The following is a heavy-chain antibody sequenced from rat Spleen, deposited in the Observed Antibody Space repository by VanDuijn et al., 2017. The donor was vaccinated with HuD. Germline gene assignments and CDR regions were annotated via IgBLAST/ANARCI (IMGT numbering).Heavy chain of an antibody. V-gene: IGHV2-13*01. D-gene: IGHD4-3*01. CDR1: GFSLISYA. CDR3: TRDPSRFGVDWFAY. CDR2: IWGDGST. Sequence: QVQLKESGPGLVQPSQTLSLTCTVSGFSLISYAVNWVRQPPGKGLEWMGGIWGDGSTNYNSALKSRLSISRDTSKSQVFLKMNSLQTEDTAIYYCTRDPSRFGVDWFAYWGQGTLVTVSS. J-gene: IGHJ3*01.